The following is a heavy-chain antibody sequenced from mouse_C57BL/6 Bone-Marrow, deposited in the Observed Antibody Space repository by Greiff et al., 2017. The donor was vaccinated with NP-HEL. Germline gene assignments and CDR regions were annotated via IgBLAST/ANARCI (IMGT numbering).Heavy chain of an antibody. CDR3: ARDWQAWFAY. CDR1: GYTFTSYW. J-gene: IGHJ3*01. D-gene: IGHD4-1*01. CDR2: IDPNSGGN. V-gene: IGHV1-72*01. Sequence: QVQLQQPGAELVKPGASVKLSCKASGYTFTSYWMHWVKQRPGRGLEWIGRIDPNSGGNKYNEKFKSKATLTVDKPSSTAYVQLSSLTSEDCWVYYCARDWQAWFAYWGQGTLVTVSA.